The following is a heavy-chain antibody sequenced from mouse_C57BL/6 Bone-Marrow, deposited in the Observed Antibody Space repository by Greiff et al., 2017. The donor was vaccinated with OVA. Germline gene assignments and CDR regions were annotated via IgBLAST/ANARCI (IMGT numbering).Heavy chain of an antibody. J-gene: IGHJ1*03. CDR2: FHPYNDDT. V-gene: IGHV1-47*01. CDR3: ARRGNGPWYFDV. CDR1: GYTFTTYP. D-gene: IGHD1-1*02. Sequence: QVQLKESGAELVKPGASVKMSCKASGYTFTTYPIEWMKQNHGKSLEWIGNFHPYNDDTKYNEKFKGKATLTVEQSSSTVYLELSRLTSDDSAVYYCARRGNGPWYFDVWGTGTTVTVSS.